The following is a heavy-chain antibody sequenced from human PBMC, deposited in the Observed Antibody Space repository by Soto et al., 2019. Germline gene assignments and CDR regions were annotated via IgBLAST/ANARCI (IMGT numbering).Heavy chain of an antibody. J-gene: IGHJ6*02. V-gene: IGHV1-69*13. CDR1: GGTFSSYA. CDR2: IIPIFGTA. D-gene: IGHD2-15*01. CDR3: ARLMVDPTPYYYYGMDV. Sequence: SVKVSCKASGGTFSSYAISWVRQAPGQGLEWMGGIIPIFGTANYAQKFQGRVTITADESTSTAYMELSSLRSEDTAVYYCARLMVDPTPYYYYGMDVWGQGTTVTLS.